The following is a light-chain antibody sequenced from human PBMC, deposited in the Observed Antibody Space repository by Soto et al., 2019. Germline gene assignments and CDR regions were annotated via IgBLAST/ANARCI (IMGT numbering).Light chain of an antibody. CDR2: GAS. Sequence: EIVLTQSPGTLSLSPGERATLSCRASQSVASNYLAWYQQKPGQAPRPLMYGASSRATGAPDRFSGSGSGTDFTLTISRLEPEDSAVYYCQQYGSSPRTFGQGTRLEI. CDR3: QQYGSSPRT. CDR1: QSVASNY. J-gene: IGKJ5*01. V-gene: IGKV3-20*01.